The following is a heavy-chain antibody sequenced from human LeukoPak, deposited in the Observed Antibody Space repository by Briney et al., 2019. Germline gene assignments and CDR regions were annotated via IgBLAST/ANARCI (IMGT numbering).Heavy chain of an antibody. Sequence: GGSLRLSCAASGFTVSSNYMSWVRQAPGKGLEWVSVIYSGGSTYYADSVKGRFTISRDNSKNTLYLQMNSLRAEDTAVYYCARDPTYYDFWSGYYSPYYFDYWGQGTLVTVSS. D-gene: IGHD3-3*01. CDR3: ARDPTYYDFWSGYYSPYYFDY. V-gene: IGHV3-66*01. J-gene: IGHJ4*02. CDR2: IYSGGST. CDR1: GFTVSSNY.